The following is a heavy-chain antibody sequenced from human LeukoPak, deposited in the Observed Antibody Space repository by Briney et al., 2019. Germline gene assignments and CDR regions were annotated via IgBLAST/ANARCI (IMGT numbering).Heavy chain of an antibody. CDR1: GFTFSSYY. D-gene: IGHD3-9*01. J-gene: IGHJ4*02. CDR2: ISVSGDWT. CDR3: AKGLYDILTGYYPGPDY. Sequence: PWGSLTLSCEASGFTFSSYYMIWVRQAPGKGLEWVSVISVSGDWTYYADSVKGRFTISRDNSKNTLYLQMNSLRAEDTAVYYCAKGLYDILTGYYPGPDYWGQGPLVPVTS. V-gene: IGHV3-23*01.